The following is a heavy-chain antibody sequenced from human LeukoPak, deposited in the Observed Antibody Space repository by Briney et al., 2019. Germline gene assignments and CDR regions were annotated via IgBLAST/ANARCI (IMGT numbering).Heavy chain of an antibody. D-gene: IGHD6-19*01. Sequence: ASVKVSCKASGYTFTSYDINWVRQATGQGLEWMGWMNPNSGNTGYAQKFQGRVTMTRNTSISTAYMELSSLRSEDTAVYYCARAGAYSSGWELVKHFDYWGQGTLVTVSS. J-gene: IGHJ4*02. V-gene: IGHV1-8*01. CDR2: MNPNSGNT. CDR3: ARAGAYSSGWELVKHFDY. CDR1: GYTFTSYD.